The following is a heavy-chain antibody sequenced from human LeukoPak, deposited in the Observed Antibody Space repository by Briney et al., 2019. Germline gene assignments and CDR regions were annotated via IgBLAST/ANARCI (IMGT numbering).Heavy chain of an antibody. CDR2: YQDSGTS. Sequence: SETLSLTCTVSGDSISDYYWSWIRQPPGKGLEWIGYYQDSGTSRYNPSLKSRVSISVDTSRSQLSLRLSSVTAADTAIYYCGKKFGLPTTTERSLQYWGQGTLVTVSS. CDR3: GKKFGLPTTTERSLQY. CDR1: GDSISDYY. D-gene: IGHD1-1*01. J-gene: IGHJ4*02. V-gene: IGHV4-59*01.